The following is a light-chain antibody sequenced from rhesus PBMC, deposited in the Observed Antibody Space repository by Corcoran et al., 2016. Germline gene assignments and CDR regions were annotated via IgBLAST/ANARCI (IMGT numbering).Light chain of an antibody. CDR2: EVN. CDR1: SSDVGGYNY. Sequence: QSAPTQPPSVSGSPGQSVTISCTGTSSDVGGYNYVSWFQQHPGKTPKLMISEVNKRPSGVSDRFSGSKSGNTASLTISWLQAEDESDYYFCSYTTGATYIVGVGTRLTVL. J-gene: IGLJ1*01. V-gene: IGLV2S7*01. CDR3: CSYTTGATYI.